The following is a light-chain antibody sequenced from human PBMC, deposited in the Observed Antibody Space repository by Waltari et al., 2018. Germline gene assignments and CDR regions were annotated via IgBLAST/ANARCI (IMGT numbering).Light chain of an antibody. CDR1: QSISSW. Sequence: DIQMTQSPSTMSASVGHRVPIACRASQSISSWLAWYQQKPGKDPKHLIYKASTLESGVPSRFSGSGSGTEFTLTISSLQPDDFATYYCQHYNTYSRSITFGQGTRLEIQ. CDR2: KAS. J-gene: IGKJ5*01. V-gene: IGKV1-5*03. CDR3: QHYNTYSRSIT.